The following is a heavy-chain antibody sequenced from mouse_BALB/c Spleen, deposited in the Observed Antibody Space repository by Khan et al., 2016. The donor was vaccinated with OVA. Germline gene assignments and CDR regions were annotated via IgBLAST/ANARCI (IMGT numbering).Heavy chain of an antibody. D-gene: IGHD2-2*01. CDR2: ISSAGSYT. CDR1: GFTFSNYD. J-gene: IGHJ3*01. Sequence: EVELVASGGDLVKPGGSLKLSCAASGFTFSNYDMSWVRQTPDKRLGWVATISSAGSYTYYPDSVKGRFTISRDNAKNTLYLQLSSLKSEDTARYYCARRGYDEAWFAYWGHGTLVTVSA. CDR3: ARRGYDEAWFAY. V-gene: IGHV5-6*01.